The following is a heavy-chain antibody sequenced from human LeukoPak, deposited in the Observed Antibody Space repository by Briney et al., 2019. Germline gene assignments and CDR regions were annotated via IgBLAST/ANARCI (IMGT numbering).Heavy chain of an antibody. V-gene: IGHV3-21*01. D-gene: IGHD4-17*01. Sequence: PGGSLRLSCAASGFTFSSYSMNWVRQAPGKGLEWVSSISSSSSYIYYADSVKGRFTISRDNAKNSLYLQMNSLRAEDTAVYYCARSFTVTTEHDAFDIWGQGTMVTVSS. J-gene: IGHJ3*02. CDR2: ISSSSSYI. CDR3: ARSFTVTTEHDAFDI. CDR1: GFTFSSYS.